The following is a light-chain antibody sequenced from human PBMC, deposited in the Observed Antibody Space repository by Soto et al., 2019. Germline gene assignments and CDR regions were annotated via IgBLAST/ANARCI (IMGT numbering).Light chain of an antibody. Sequence: EIVLTQSRGTQSLSPGEKATLSCRASQTISSTFFASYQQKPGQAPRLLMYGSSTRATGIPDRFSGSGSGTDFTLTISRLEPEDFAVYYCQHYGTSPRTFGQGTKVDIK. CDR3: QHYGTSPRT. CDR2: GSS. J-gene: IGKJ1*01. CDR1: QTISSTF. V-gene: IGKV3-20*01.